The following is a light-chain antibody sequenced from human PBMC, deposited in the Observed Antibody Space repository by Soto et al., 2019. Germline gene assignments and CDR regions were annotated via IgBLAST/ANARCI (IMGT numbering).Light chain of an antibody. Sequence: QSALTQPRSVSGSPGQSVTISCTGTSSDVGGYNYVSWYQQHPGKAPKLMIYDVSKRPSGVPDRFSGSKSGNAASLTISGLQAEDEADYYCYSYAGSSTLYVFGTGTKVTVL. CDR1: SSDVGGYNY. V-gene: IGLV2-11*01. J-gene: IGLJ1*01. CDR3: YSYAGSSTLYV. CDR2: DVS.